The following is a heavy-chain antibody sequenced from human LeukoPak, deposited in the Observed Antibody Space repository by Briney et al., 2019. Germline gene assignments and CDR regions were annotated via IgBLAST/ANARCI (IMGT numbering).Heavy chain of an antibody. Sequence: SETLSLTCTVSGGSISSYYWSWIRQPPGKGLEWIGYIYYSGSTNYNPSLKSRVTISVDTSKNQFSLKLSSVTAADTVVYYCAREGSGSSGYYSFDYWGQGTLVTVSS. CDR1: GGSISSYY. D-gene: IGHD3-22*01. J-gene: IGHJ4*02. V-gene: IGHV4-59*01. CDR2: IYYSGST. CDR3: AREGSGSSGYYSFDY.